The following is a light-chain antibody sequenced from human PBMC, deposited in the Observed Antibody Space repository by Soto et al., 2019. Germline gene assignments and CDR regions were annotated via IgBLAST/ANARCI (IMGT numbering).Light chain of an antibody. Sequence: DIQMTQSPSTLSASVGDTVTITCRASQSFSTWLAWYQQKPGRAPKLLIYKASTLESGVPARFSGSGSGTEFTLTISSLQPDDFATYYCQQYNSYSWTFGQGTKVDSK. CDR1: QSFSTW. V-gene: IGKV1-5*03. CDR3: QQYNSYSWT. J-gene: IGKJ1*01. CDR2: KAS.